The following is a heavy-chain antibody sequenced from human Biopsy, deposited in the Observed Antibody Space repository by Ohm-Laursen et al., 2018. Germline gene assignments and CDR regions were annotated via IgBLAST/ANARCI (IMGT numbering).Heavy chain of an antibody. D-gene: IGHD3-22*01. CDR2: INPNNDNT. V-gene: IGHV1-46*01. Sequence: GASVKVSCKASGYTFTSYYLHWVRQAPGQGLEWMGRINPNNDNTAYAQKFQGRITTTKDTSTSTVYMGLSSLTFDDSAVYYCARGPRGLVVITTTALYFDYWGQGNLVTVSS. CDR3: ARGPRGLVVITTTALYFDY. J-gene: IGHJ4*02. CDR1: GYTFTSYY.